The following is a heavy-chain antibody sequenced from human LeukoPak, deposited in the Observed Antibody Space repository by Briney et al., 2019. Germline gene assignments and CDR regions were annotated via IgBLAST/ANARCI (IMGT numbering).Heavy chain of an antibody. CDR3: ARDPVVPASNWFDP. J-gene: IGHJ5*02. Sequence: ASVKVSCKASGYTFTGYYMHWVRQAPGQGFEWMGWINPNSGGTNYAQRFQGRVTMTRDTSISTAYMELSRLRSDDTAVYYCARDPVVPASNWFDPWGQGTLVTVSS. D-gene: IGHD2-2*01. CDR1: GYTFTGYY. V-gene: IGHV1-2*02. CDR2: INPNSGGT.